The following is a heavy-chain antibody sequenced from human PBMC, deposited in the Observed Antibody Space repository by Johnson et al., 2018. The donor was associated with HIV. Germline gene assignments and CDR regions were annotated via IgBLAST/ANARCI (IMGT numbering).Heavy chain of an antibody. V-gene: IGHV3-11*04. CDR3: AREMAWEDAFDI. CDR2: ISSSGSAI. D-gene: IGHD5-24*01. Sequence: VQLMESGGGLVQPGGSLRLSCTASGFTFSDYYMNWIRQAPGKGLEWVSYISSSGSAIYYAGSVKGRFTISRDNAKNSLFLQMNSLRAEDTAVYYCAREMAWEDAFDIWGQGTMVTVSS. CDR1: GFTFSDYY. J-gene: IGHJ3*02.